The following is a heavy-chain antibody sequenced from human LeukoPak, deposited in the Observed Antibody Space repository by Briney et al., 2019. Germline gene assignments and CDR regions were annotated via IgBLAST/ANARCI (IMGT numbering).Heavy chain of an antibody. CDR1: GFTFSSYS. Sequence: PGGSLRLSCAASGFTFSSYSMNWVRQAPGKGLEWVSYISSSSSTIYYAYSVKGRFTISRDNANISLYLQMNSLRDEDTAVYYCASDKSSPHYFDYWGQGTLVTVSS. V-gene: IGHV3-48*02. J-gene: IGHJ4*02. D-gene: IGHD3-16*02. CDR2: ISSSSSTI. CDR3: ASDKSSPHYFDY.